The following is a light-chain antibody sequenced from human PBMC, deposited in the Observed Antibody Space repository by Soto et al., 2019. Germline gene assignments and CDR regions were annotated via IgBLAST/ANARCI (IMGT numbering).Light chain of an antibody. CDR3: QQYNTLNT. Sequence: EIAMTQSPATLSVSPGQRATLSCRASQNVNSNLAWYQQKPGHAPSLLMYNVSTRATGVPARFSGSGSGTEFTLTISSLQSEDSAIYYCQQYNTLNTFGQGTKLEIK. J-gene: IGKJ2*01. CDR2: NVS. V-gene: IGKV3-15*01. CDR1: QNVNSN.